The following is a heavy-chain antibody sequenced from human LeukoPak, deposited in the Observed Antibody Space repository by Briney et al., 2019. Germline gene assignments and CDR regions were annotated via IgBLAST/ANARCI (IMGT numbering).Heavy chain of an antibody. CDR3: ARYVYGVVTSFDY. CDR1: QFTFSDYT. V-gene: IGHV3-21*01. J-gene: IGHJ4*02. Sequence: GGSLRVSCAASQFTFSDYTMNWVRRAPGKGLEWVSSISTRSDYIYYAESVKGRFTISRDNAKNSLYLQMNSLRAEDTAVYYCARYVYGVVTSFDYWGQGTLVSPSS. D-gene: IGHD3-3*01. CDR2: ISTRSDYI.